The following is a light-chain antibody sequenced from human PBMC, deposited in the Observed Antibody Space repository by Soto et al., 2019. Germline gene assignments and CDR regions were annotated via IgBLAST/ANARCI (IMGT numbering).Light chain of an antibody. CDR2: RNN. Sequence: QSVLTQPPSASGTPGQRVTISCSGSSSNIGSNYVYWYQQLLGTAPKLLIYRNNQRPSGVPDRSSGSKSGTSASLAISGLRSEDEADYYCAAWDDSLSAVYVFGTGTKVTVL. J-gene: IGLJ1*01. CDR3: AAWDDSLSAVYV. V-gene: IGLV1-47*01. CDR1: SSNIGSNY.